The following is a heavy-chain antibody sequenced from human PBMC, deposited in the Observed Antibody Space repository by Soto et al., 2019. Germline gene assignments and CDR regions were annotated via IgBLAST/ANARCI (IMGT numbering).Heavy chain of an antibody. V-gene: IGHV4-59*08. J-gene: IGHJ4*02. CDR1: GGSISSYY. CDR2: IYYSGST. CDR3: ARRWGRTFDY. Sequence: QVQLQESGPGLVKPSETLSLTCTVSGGSISSYYWGWIRQPPGKGLEWIGYIYYSGSTNYNPSLKGRVTISVDTSKNQFSLKLSSVTAADTAVYYCARRWGRTFDYWGQGTLVTVSS. D-gene: IGHD7-27*01.